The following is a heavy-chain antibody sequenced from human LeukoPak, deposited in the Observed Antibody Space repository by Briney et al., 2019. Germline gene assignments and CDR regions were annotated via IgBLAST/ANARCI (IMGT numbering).Heavy chain of an antibody. CDR3: AKAHCSSTSCSRADN. Sequence: GGSLRLSCAASGFTFTRNAMAWVRQAPGKSLEWVSAIDGSGGTTFYADSVKGRVTISRVQSTNTVYLQVNSLRADDTAVYYCAKAHCSSTSCSRADNWGQGTLVTVSS. J-gene: IGHJ4*02. CDR1: GFTFTRNA. CDR2: IDGSGGTT. V-gene: IGHV3-23*01. D-gene: IGHD2-2*01.